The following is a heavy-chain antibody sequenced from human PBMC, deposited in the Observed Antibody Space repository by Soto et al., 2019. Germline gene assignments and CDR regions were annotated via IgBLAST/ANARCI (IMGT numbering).Heavy chain of an antibody. J-gene: IGHJ4*02. Sequence: GGSLRLSCTASGFTFGSQWLHWVRQAPGKGLMWISRILNDGTTTNYADSVKGRFTVSRDNAKKTMSLQMNNLRAEDTAVYYCATWRGGYTYGLDHWGQGT. V-gene: IGHV3-74*01. CDR3: ATWRGGYTYGLDH. CDR1: GFTFGSQW. D-gene: IGHD5-18*01. CDR2: ILNDGTTT.